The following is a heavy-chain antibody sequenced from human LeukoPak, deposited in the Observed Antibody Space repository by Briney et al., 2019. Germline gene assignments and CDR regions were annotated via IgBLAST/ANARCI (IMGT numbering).Heavy chain of an antibody. CDR2: IYYSGST. Sequence: SETLSLTCTVSGGSISSGGYSWSWIRQHPGKGLEWIGYIYYSGSTYYNPSLKSRVTISVDTSKNQFSLKLSSVTAADTAVYYCARGIAAAVYFDYWGQGTLATVSS. J-gene: IGHJ4*02. CDR1: GGSISSGGYS. CDR3: ARGIAAAVYFDY. V-gene: IGHV4-31*03. D-gene: IGHD6-13*01.